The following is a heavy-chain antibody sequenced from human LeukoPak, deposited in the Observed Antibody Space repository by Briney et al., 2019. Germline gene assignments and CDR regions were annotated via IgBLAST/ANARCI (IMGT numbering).Heavy chain of an antibody. V-gene: IGHV4-34*01. CDR3: AISYGGWFGELATGGFDY. J-gene: IGHJ4*02. CDR2: INRSGST. CDR1: GGSFSGYY. Sequence: SETLSLTCAVYGGSFSGYYWSWIRQPPGKGLEWIGEINRSGSTNYNPSLKSRVTISVDTSKNQFSLKLSSVTAADTAVYYCAISYGGWFGELATGGFDYWGQGTLVTVSS. D-gene: IGHD3-10*01.